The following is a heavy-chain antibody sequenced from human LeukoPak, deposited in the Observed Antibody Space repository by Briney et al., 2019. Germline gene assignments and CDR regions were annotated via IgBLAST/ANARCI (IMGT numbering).Heavy chain of an antibody. D-gene: IGHD2-2*01. CDR2: IKQDGSEK. J-gene: IGHJ4*02. V-gene: IGHV3-7*01. CDR1: EFSFSSYW. CDR3: ARLKLLWSNYFDY. Sequence: GGSLRLSCEGSEFSFSSYWMSWVRQAPGKGLEWVANIKQDGSEKYYVDSVKGRFAISRDNAKNSLYLQMNSLRAEDTAVYYCARLKLLWSNYFDYWGQGTLVTVS.